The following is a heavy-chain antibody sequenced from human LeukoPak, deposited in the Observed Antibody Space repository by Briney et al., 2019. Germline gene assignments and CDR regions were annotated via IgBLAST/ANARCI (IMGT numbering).Heavy chain of an antibody. J-gene: IGHJ4*02. CDR2: IYTSGST. Sequence: SETLSLTCTVSGGSISGYYWSWIRQPAGKGLEWIGRIYTSGSTNYNPSLKSRATMSVDTSKNQFSLKLSSVTAADTAVYYCARRSRGGLYFDYWGQGTLVTVSS. D-gene: IGHD2-15*01. CDR3: ARRSRGGLYFDY. V-gene: IGHV4-4*07. CDR1: GGSISGYY.